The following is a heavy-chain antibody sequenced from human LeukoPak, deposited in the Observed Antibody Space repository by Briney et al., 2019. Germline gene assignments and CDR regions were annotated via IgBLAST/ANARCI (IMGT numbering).Heavy chain of an antibody. CDR2: MNPNSGNT. CDR1: GYTFTSYD. D-gene: IGHD3-22*01. CDR3: ARGLTYDSSTYYISIPLDY. J-gene: IGHJ4*02. Sequence: ASVKVSCKASGYTFTSYDINWVRQAPGQGLEWMGWMNPNSGNTGYAQKFQGRVTMTRNTSISTAYMELSSLRSEDTAVYYCARGLTYDSSTYYISIPLDYWGQGTLVTVSS. V-gene: IGHV1-8*01.